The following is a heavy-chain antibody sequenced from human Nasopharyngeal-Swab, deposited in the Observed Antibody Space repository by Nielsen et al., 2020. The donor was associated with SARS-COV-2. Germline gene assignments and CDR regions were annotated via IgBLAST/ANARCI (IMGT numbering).Heavy chain of an antibody. V-gene: IGHV3-30*04. CDR2: ISYDGSNK. Sequence: GGSLRLSCAASGFTFSNYAIHWVRQAPGKGLEWVGVISYDGSNKDYADSVKGRFTVSRDNSEDTLYLQMNSLRTEDTAVYYCARTQAGYSYVVYYYGMDVWGQGTTVTVSS. CDR1: GFTFSNYA. D-gene: IGHD5-18*01. CDR3: ARTQAGYSYVVYYYGMDV. J-gene: IGHJ6*02.